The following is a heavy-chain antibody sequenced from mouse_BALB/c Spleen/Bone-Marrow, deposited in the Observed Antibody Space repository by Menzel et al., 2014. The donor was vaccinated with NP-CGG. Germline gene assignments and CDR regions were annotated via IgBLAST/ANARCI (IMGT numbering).Heavy chain of an antibody. CDR1: GYTFTSYV. V-gene: IGHV1-14*01. Sequence: VQLKQSGPELVKPGASVKMSCKASGYTFTSYVMHWVKQKPGQGLEWIGNINPHNDGTKYNEKFKGKATLTSDKFSSTAYMELGSLTSEDSAVYYCARSLYGFDWYFDVWGAGTTVTVSS. CDR3: ARSLYGFDWYFDV. CDR2: INPHNDGT. J-gene: IGHJ1*01. D-gene: IGHD2-2*01.